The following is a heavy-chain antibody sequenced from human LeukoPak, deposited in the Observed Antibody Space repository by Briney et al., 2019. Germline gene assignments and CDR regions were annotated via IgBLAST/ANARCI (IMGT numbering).Heavy chain of an antibody. CDR3: ARDGWGRYDFWSGYLY. Sequence: GGSLRLSCAASGFTFDDYGMSWVRQAPGKGLEWVSGINWNGGSTGYADSVKGRFTISRDNAKNSLYPQMNSLRAEDTALYYCARDGWGRYDFWSGYLYWGQGTLVTVSS. V-gene: IGHV3-20*04. CDR1: GFTFDDYG. J-gene: IGHJ4*02. CDR2: INWNGGST. D-gene: IGHD3-3*01.